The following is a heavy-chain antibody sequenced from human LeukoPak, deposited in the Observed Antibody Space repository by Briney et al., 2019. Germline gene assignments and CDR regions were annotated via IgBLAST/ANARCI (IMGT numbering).Heavy chain of an antibody. CDR2: ISSSGSTK. CDR3: ARVHPVAGNDY. CDR1: GFTFNIYE. V-gene: IGHV3-48*03. Sequence: PGGSLRLSCAASGFTFNIYEMNWVRQAPGKGLEWVSYISSSGSTKYSADSVKGRFTISRDNPKNSLCLQMNSLRAEDTAVYYCARVHPVAGNDYWGQGTLVTVFS. J-gene: IGHJ4*02. D-gene: IGHD6-19*01.